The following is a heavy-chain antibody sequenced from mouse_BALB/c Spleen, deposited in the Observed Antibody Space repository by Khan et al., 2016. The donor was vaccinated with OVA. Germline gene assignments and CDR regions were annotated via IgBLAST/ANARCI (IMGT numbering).Heavy chain of an antibody. D-gene: IGHD1-1*01. Sequence: LVKTGASVKISCKASGYSFTGYYMHWVKQSHGKSLEWIGYISCYNGATSYNQKFKGKATFTVDTSSSTAYMQFNSLTSEDSAVYYGARGDYYGSSSFAYWGKGTLVTVSA. CDR3: ARGDYYGSSSFAY. CDR1: GYSFTGYY. J-gene: IGHJ3*01. V-gene: IGHV1S34*01. CDR2: ISCYNGAT.